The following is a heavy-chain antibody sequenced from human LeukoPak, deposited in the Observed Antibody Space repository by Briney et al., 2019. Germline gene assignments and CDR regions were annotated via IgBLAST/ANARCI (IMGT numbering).Heavy chain of an antibody. J-gene: IGHJ4*02. V-gene: IGHV3-30*04. CDR1: GFTFSSSH. CDR2: LSADGSNQ. CDR3: ATEAGSSGSAGYFDR. D-gene: IGHD3-22*01. Sequence: SGESPRLSCAASGFTFSSSHMHWVRQAPGKGPEWVAVLSADGSNQAYTDSVKGRFTVSRGNTKNTLYLQMNSLTHEDTALYFCATEAGSSGSAGYFDRWGQGTLVRVSS.